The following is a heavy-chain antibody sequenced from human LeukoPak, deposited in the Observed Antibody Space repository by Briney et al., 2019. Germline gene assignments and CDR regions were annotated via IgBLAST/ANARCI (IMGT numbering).Heavy chain of an antibody. D-gene: IGHD3-16*02. CDR3: ARGRTYDYVWGSYRWYSFDY. CDR2: ISSSSSYI. CDR1: GFTFSSYS. Sequence: PGGSLRLSCAASGFTFSSYSMNWVRQAPGKELEWVSSISSSSSYIYYADSVKGRFTISRDNAKNSLYLQMNSLRAEDTAVYYCARGRTYDYVWGSYRWYSFDYWGQGTLVTVSS. V-gene: IGHV3-21*01. J-gene: IGHJ4*02.